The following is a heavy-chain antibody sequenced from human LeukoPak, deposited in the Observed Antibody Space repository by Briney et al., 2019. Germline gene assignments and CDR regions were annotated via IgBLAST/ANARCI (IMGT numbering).Heavy chain of an antibody. CDR3: ARDLGDGYNSYAFDM. J-gene: IGHJ3*02. D-gene: IGHD5-24*01. CDR1: GYTFTGSY. Sequence: ASVKVSCKASGYTFTGSYIHWVRQAPGQGLEWMGWINPNSGNTNYAQKFQGRVTMTRDTSISTAYMELRRLRSDDTAMYYCARDLGDGYNSYAFDMWGQGTMVTVSS. V-gene: IGHV1-2*02. CDR2: INPNSGNT.